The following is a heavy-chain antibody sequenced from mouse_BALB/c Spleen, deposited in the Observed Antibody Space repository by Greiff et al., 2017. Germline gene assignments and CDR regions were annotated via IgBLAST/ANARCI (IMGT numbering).Heavy chain of an antibody. D-gene: IGHD1-1*01. CDR2: IYPGNGDT. Sequence: QVQLQQPGAELVKPGASVRMSCKASGYTFPSYNMPWVRQTPGQGLEWIGAIYPGNGDTSYNQKFKGKATLTADKSSSTAYMQRSSLTSEDSAVYYCAREAYYGRLYYAMDYWGQGTSVTVSS. J-gene: IGHJ4*01. CDR3: AREAYYGRLYYAMDY. V-gene: IGHV1-12*01. CDR1: GYTFPSYN.